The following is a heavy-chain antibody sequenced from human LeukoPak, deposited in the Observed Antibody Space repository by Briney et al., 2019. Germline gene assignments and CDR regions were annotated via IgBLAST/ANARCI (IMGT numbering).Heavy chain of an antibody. CDR3: ASEAAASTGSF. D-gene: IGHD6-13*01. V-gene: IGHV3-21*01. Sequence: PGGSLRLSCAASGFTLSTYSMNWVRQAPGKGLGWVSSISSSSSYIFYADSVKGRFTISRDNAKNSLYLQMKSLRAEDTAVYYCASEAAASTGSFWGQGTLVTVSS. J-gene: IGHJ4*02. CDR1: GFTLSTYS. CDR2: ISSSSSYI.